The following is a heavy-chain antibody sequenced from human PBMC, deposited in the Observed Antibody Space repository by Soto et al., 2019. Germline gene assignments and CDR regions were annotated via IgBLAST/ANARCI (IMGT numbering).Heavy chain of an antibody. CDR1: GGSISSGGYY. CDR2: IYYSGST. J-gene: IGHJ6*02. CDR3: ARGGVPAAARGYYYFGMDV. V-gene: IGHV4-31*03. Sequence: SETLSLTCTVSGGSISSGGYYWSWIRQHPGKGLEWIGYIYYSGSTYYNPSLKSRVTISVDTSKNQFSLKLSSVAAADAAVYYCARGGVPAAARGYYYFGMDVWGQGTTVTVSS. D-gene: IGHD2-2*01.